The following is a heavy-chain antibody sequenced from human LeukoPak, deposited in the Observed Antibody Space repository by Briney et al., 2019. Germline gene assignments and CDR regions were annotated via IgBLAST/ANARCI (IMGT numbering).Heavy chain of an antibody. D-gene: IGHD2-21*02. CDR1: GFTFSSYW. J-gene: IGHJ3*02. CDR2: IKQDGSEK. Sequence: GSLRLSCAASGFTFSSYWMSWVRQAPGKGLEWVANIKQDGSEKYYVDSVKGRFTISRDNAKNSLYLQMNSLRAGDTAVYYCARDPFRSGGDCADCGARAFDIWGQGTMVTVSS. V-gene: IGHV3-7*01. CDR3: ARDPFRSGGDCADCGARAFDI.